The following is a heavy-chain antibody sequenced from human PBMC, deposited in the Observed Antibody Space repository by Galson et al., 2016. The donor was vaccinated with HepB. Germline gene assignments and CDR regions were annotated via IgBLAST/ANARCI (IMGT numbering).Heavy chain of an antibody. CDR2: ISWNSGSI. D-gene: IGHD6-13*01. Sequence: SLRLSCAASGFKFDDFAIHWVRQTPGKGLEWVSGISWNSGSIGYADSVKGRFTISRDNAKNSLYLQMNSLRAEDTALYYCAKGSLMRSSWYRLGAFDIWGQGTMVTVSS. CDR1: GFKFDDFA. J-gene: IGHJ3*02. V-gene: IGHV3-9*01. CDR3: AKGSLMRSSWYRLGAFDI.